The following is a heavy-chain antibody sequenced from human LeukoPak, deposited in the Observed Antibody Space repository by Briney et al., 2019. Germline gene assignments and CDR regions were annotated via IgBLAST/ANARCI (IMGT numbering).Heavy chain of an antibody. CDR1: GGSISSYY. V-gene: IGHV4-4*07. D-gene: IGHD3-10*01. CDR3: ASSMVRGYYFDY. Sequence: SETLSLTCTVAGGSISSYYWSWLRQPAGKGLEWLGRIYTSGSTNYNPSLKSRVTMSVDTSKNQFSLKLSSVTAADTAVYYCASSMVRGYYFDYWGQGTLVTVSS. J-gene: IGHJ4*02. CDR2: IYTSGST.